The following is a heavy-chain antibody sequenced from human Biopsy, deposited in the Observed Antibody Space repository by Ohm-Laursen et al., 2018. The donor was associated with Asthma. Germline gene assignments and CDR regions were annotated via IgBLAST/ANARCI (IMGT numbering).Heavy chain of an antibody. D-gene: IGHD2-2*01. J-gene: IGHJ4*02. Sequence: SSVKVSCKSLGGTFNTYVIGWVRQAPGPGLEWMGGINSVFGTTTYPQKFQDRVTITADDSTSTVYMELSSLRSEDTAVYYFARKAGSCISRTCYSLDFWGQGTLVTVSS. CDR1: GGTFNTYV. CDR3: ARKAGSCISRTCYSLDF. CDR2: INSVFGTT. V-gene: IGHV1-69*01.